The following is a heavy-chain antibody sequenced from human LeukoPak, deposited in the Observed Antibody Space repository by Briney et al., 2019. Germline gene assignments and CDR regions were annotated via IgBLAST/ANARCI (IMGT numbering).Heavy chain of an antibody. Sequence: PSETLSLTGTVSGGSITNNYWSWIRQPAGKGLEWIGRFYTSGSLNYNPSLRSRITMSVDTSKKQFFLKLTSVTAADTAVYYCARDSGSGSYTFDYWGQGILVTVSS. CDR2: FYTSGSL. CDR1: GGSITNNY. CDR3: ARDSGSGSYTFDY. V-gene: IGHV4-4*07. D-gene: IGHD3-10*01. J-gene: IGHJ4*02.